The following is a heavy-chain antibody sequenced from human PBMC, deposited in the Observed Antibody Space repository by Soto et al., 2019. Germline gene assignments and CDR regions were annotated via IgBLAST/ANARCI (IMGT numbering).Heavy chain of an antibody. Sequence: KESGPVLVKPTETLTLTCTVSGFSLSNARMGVSWIRQPPGKALEWLAHIFSNDEKSYSTSLKSRLTISKDTSKSQVVLTMTDMDPVDTATYYCARIPFSSSWDYYYYMDVWGKGTTVTVSS. CDR1: GFSLSNARMG. CDR2: IFSNDEK. J-gene: IGHJ6*03. V-gene: IGHV2-26*01. CDR3: ARIPFSSSWDYYYYMDV. D-gene: IGHD6-6*01.